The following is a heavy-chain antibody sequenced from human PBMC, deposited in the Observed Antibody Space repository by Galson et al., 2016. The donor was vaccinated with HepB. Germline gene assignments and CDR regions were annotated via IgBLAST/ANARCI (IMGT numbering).Heavy chain of an antibody. CDR2: TSGNADIT. V-gene: IGHV3-64D*06. CDR1: GFIFSAYA. CDR3: VRVVNGSYNT. Sequence: SLRLSCAASGFIFSAYAMHWVRQAPGTGLECVSATSGNADITHYVDSVKGRFTTSKDFSKSTLYLQMSSLRVEDTAVYYCVRVVNGSYNTWGQGTLVTVSS. D-gene: IGHD1-26*01. J-gene: IGHJ5*02.